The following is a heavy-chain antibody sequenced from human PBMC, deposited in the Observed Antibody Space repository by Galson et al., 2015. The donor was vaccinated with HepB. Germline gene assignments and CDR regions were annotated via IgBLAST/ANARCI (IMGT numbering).Heavy chain of an antibody. J-gene: IGHJ4*02. V-gene: IGHV4-30-2*01. CDR2: FYHGGST. CDR1: GGSISSGAYS. Sequence: LSLTCAVSGGSISSGAYSWSWIRQPPGKGLEWIGYFYHGGSTYYNPSLRGRVTISVDGSKNQLSLKLSSVTAADTAVYYCARGGGDSGDLFDHWGQGTLVTVSS. D-gene: IGHD4-17*01. CDR3: ARGGGDSGDLFDH.